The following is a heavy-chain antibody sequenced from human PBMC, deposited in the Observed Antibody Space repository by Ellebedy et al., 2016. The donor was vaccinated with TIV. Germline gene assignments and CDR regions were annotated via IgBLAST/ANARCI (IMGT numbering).Heavy chain of an antibody. CDR1: GDSVSVDSINTY. V-gene: IGHV4-4*07. D-gene: IGHD4-17*01. Sequence: SETLSLTCTVSGDSVSVDSINTYWTWIRQPAGKGLEWIGRIQTTGSTNYKSSLTSRVTMSLDTSKNQFSLKLNSVTAADTAVYYCARRVTTTIRANWYFDLWGRGTLVTVSS. CDR3: ARRVTTTIRANWYFDL. CDR2: IQTTGST. J-gene: IGHJ2*01.